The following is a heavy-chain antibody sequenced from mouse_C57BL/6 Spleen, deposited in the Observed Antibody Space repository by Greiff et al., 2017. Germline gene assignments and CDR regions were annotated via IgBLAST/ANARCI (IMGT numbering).Heavy chain of an antibody. V-gene: IGHV7-3*01. CDR3: ARFQFYYDYWGRAMDY. D-gene: IGHD2-4*01. Sequence: EVQVVESGGGLVQPGGSLSLSCASYEFHFPDYYMSWVRQPPGKALELLGFISNKANGYTTQYSASVRGRFTISRDNSKSSLYLQMKALRAEDSATYYCARFQFYYDYWGRAMDYWGQGTSVTVSS. CDR2: ISNKANGYTT. CDR1: EFHFPDYY. J-gene: IGHJ4*01.